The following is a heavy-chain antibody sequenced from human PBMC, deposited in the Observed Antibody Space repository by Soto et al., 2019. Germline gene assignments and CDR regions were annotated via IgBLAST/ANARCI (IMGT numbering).Heavy chain of an antibody. J-gene: IGHJ4*02. CDR2: ISSSSSTI. CDR3: AGPTYYYDSSGPPDY. V-gene: IGHV3-48*01. CDR1: GFTFSTYS. D-gene: IGHD3-22*01. Sequence: GGSLRLSCAASGFTFSTYSMNWVRQAPGKGLEWVSYISSSSSTIFYTDSVKGRFTVSRDNAKNSLYLQMNSLRAEDTAVYYCAGPTYYYDSSGPPDYWGQGTLVTVSS.